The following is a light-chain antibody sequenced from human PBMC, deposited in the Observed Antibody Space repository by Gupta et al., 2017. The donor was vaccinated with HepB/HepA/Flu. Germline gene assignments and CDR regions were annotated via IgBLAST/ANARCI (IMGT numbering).Light chain of an antibody. CDR3: QVWDSSSDHRGV. V-gene: IGLV3-21*03. Sequence: SYVLTQPPSVSVAPGKTARITCGGNNIGSKSVHWYQQKPGQAPVLVVYDDSDRPSGNPERFSGSNSGNTATLTISRVEAGDEADYYCQVWDSSSDHRGVFGGGTKLTVL. CDR1: NIGSKS. CDR2: DDS. J-gene: IGLJ2*01.